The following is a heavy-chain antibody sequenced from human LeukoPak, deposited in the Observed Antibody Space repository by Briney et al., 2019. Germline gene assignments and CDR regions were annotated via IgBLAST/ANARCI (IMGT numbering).Heavy chain of an antibody. V-gene: IGHV4-39*02. J-gene: IGHJ4*02. Sequence: PSETLSLTCTVSGVSISSSYSYWGWIRQPPGMGLEWIGSIYYTGNTYYNASLKSQVSISIDTSKNQFSLKLTSVTAADTAVYYCAKESQSMVRGVNQAENSFDYWGQGTLVTVSS. CDR2: IYYTGNT. CDR1: GVSISSSYSY. CDR3: AKESQSMVRGVNQAENSFDY. D-gene: IGHD3-10*01.